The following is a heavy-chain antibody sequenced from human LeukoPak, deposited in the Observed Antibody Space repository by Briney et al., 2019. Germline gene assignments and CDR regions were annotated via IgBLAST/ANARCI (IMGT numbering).Heavy chain of an antibody. CDR2: FNSDGSSP. Sequence: TGGSLRLSCAASGFTFSSYRMHWVRQAPGKGPVWVSRFNSDGSSPSYADSVKGRFTISRDIAKNTLYLQMNSLRADDTAVYYCAREVAAGTFYYYYYMDVWGKGTTVTISS. J-gene: IGHJ6*03. CDR3: AREVAAGTFYYYYYMDV. V-gene: IGHV3-74*01. CDR1: GFTFSSYR. D-gene: IGHD6-13*01.